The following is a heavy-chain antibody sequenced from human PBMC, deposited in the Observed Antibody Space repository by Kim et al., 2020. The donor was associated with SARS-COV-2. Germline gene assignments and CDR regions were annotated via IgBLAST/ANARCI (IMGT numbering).Heavy chain of an antibody. Sequence: ASVKVSCKASGYTFTTYFIHWVRQAPGEGLEWMGVINPTGDKTSYAQRFLGRVTMTRDTSTNTVNMQLSSLTSEDTAVYYCASLYPFDYGVDVWGQGTMVTVSS. CDR1: GYTFTTYF. CDR3: ASLYPFDYGVDV. V-gene: IGHV1-46*01. J-gene: IGHJ6*02. CDR2: INPTGDKT.